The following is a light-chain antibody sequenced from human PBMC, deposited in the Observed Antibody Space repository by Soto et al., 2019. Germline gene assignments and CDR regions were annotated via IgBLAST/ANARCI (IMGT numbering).Light chain of an antibody. V-gene: IGLV2-11*01. CDR3: CSYAGSYTWV. Sequence: QSALTQPRSVSGSPGQSVTISCTGTSSNVGGYNDVSWYQQHPGKAPKLMIYDVSKRPSGVPDRFSGSKSGNTASLTISGLPAEDEADYYCCSYAGSYTWVFGGGTKLTVL. CDR2: DVS. CDR1: SSNVGGYND. J-gene: IGLJ3*02.